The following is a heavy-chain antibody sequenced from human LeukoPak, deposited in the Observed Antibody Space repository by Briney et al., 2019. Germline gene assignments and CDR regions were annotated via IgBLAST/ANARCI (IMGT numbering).Heavy chain of an antibody. CDR3: ARRNVVVPAAMARAFDI. J-gene: IGHJ3*02. Sequence: SETLSLTCTVSGGFISSNNYYWGWIRQPPAKGLEWIGNIYYSGSAYYNPSLKSRVTISVDTSKNQFSLKLSSVTAADTAVYCCARRNVVVPAAMARAFDIWGQGTMVTVSS. CDR2: IYYSGSA. V-gene: IGHV4-39*01. CDR1: GGFISSNNYY. D-gene: IGHD2-2*01.